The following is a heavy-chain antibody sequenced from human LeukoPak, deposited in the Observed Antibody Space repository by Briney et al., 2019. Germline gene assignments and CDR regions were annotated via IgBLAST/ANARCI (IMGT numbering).Heavy chain of an antibody. J-gene: IGHJ6*03. V-gene: IGHV1-8*01. CDR3: ARVAVPAADYYYYYMDV. Sequence: ASVKVSCKASGYTFTSYDINWVRQATGQGLEWMGWMNPNSGNTGYAQKFQGRVTMTRNTSISTAYMELSSLRSEDTAVYYCARVAVPAADYYYYYMDVWGKGTTVTISS. CDR1: GYTFTSYD. CDR2: MNPNSGNT. D-gene: IGHD2-2*01.